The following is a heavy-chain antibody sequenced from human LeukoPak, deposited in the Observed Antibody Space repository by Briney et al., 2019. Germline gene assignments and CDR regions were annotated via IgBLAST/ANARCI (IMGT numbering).Heavy chain of an antibody. D-gene: IGHD3-10*01. CDR3: ARGLSQFGELSDASSY. CDR2: ISAYNGNT. CDR1: GYTFTNYG. Sequence: SVKVSCKASGYTFTNYGVSWVRQAPGQGLEWMGWISAYNGNTNYAQKLQGRVTMTRDTSTSTAYMELRSLRSDDTAVYYCARGLSQFGELSDASSYWGQGTLVTVSS. V-gene: IGHV1-18*01. J-gene: IGHJ4*02.